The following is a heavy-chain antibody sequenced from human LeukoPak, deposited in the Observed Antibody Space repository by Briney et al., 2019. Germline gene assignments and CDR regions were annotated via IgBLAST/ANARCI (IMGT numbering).Heavy chain of an antibody. CDR3: ARGGIYYGSGSYDY. J-gene: IGHJ4*02. Sequence: PGGSLRLSCAASGFTFSSYAMHWVRQAPGKGLEWVAVISYDGSNKYYADSVKGRFTISRDNSKNTLYLQMNSLRAEDTAVYYCARGGIYYGSGSYDYWGQGTLVTVSS. CDR1: GFTFSSYA. V-gene: IGHV3-30-3*01. D-gene: IGHD3-10*01. CDR2: ISYDGSNK.